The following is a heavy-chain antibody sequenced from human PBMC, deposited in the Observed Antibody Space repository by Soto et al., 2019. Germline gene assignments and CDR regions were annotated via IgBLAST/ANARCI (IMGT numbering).Heavy chain of an antibody. D-gene: IGHD2-21*01. V-gene: IGHV4-4*02. Sequence: SEALSLTSVVSGGSISSTNWWTWCRQPPGKRLEWIGEIYHNGSPTYSPSLRGRATISVDKSNNQFSLRLRSVTAADTAVYDWATRPPRIVVSPLTIPNWCQGLWVT. CDR1: GGSISSTNW. CDR2: IYHNGSP. CDR3: ATRPPRIVVSPLTIPN. J-gene: IGHJ4*02.